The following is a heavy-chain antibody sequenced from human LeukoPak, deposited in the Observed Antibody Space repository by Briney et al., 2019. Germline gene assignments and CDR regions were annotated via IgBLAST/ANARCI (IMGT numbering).Heavy chain of an antibody. D-gene: IGHD1-26*01. CDR2: INPNSGGT. Sequence: ASVKISCKASGYTFTGYYMHWVRQAPGQGLEWIGWINPNSGGTNYAQKFQGRVTMTRDTSISTAYMELSRLTSDDTAVYYCARHPYSGSYHFDYWGQGTLVTVSS. J-gene: IGHJ4*02. CDR3: ARHPYSGSYHFDY. V-gene: IGHV1-2*02. CDR1: GYTFTGYY.